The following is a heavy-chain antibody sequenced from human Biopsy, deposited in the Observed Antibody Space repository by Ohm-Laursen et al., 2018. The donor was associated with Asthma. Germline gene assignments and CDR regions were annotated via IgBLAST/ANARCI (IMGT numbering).Heavy chain of an antibody. Sequence: GASVKVACKISGYSLTDLFMHWVRQAPGQGLGWMGGHDHEEGGTVNARRFQGRVTMTEDTSTDTAYMELSSLSSDDTAVYYCASDFPKDYVRYNFQFWGQGTLVTVSS. CDR1: GYSLTDLF. V-gene: IGHV1-24*01. D-gene: IGHD4-17*01. CDR3: ASDFPKDYVRYNFQF. J-gene: IGHJ4*02. CDR2: HDHEEGGT.